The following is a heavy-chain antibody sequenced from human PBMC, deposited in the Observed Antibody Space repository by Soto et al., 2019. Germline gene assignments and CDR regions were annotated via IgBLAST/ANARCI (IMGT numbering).Heavy chain of an antibody. V-gene: IGHV3-21*01. CDR2: ISSSSSYI. Sequence: VGSLRLSCAASGFTFSSYSMNWVRQAPGKGLEWVSSISSSSSYIYYADSVKGRFTISRDNAKNSLYLQMSSLRAEDTAVYYCARDSRDMVRGVRWFDPWGQGTLVTVSS. CDR1: GFTFSSYS. CDR3: ARDSRDMVRGVRWFDP. J-gene: IGHJ5*02. D-gene: IGHD3-10*01.